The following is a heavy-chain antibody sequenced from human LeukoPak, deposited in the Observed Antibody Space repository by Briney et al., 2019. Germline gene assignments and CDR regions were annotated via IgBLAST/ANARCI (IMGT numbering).Heavy chain of an antibody. D-gene: IGHD6-19*01. CDR1: GYSISSGYY. V-gene: IGHV4-38-2*02. J-gene: IGHJ4*02. CDR2: IYHSGST. CDR3: GTGLYSSCWYNDY. Sequence: SETLSLTCTVSGYSISSGYYWGWIRQPPGKGLEWIGSIYHSGSTYYNPSLKSRVTISVDTSKNQFSLKLSSVTAADTAVYYCGTGLYSSCWYNDYWGQGTLVTVSS.